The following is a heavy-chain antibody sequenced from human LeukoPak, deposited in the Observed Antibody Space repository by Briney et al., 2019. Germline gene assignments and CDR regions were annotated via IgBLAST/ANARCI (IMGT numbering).Heavy chain of an antibody. V-gene: IGHV3-11*05. CDR3: ARDPGVLRYFDWPAGLDY. Sequence: GGSLRLSCVASGFTFSDYYMSWIRQAPGKGLEWVSYISSSSSYTNYADSVKGRFTISRDNAKNSLYLQMNSLRAEDTAVYYCARDPGVLRYFDWPAGLDYWGQGTLVTVSS. D-gene: IGHD3-9*01. J-gene: IGHJ4*02. CDR1: GFTFSDYY. CDR2: ISSSSSYT.